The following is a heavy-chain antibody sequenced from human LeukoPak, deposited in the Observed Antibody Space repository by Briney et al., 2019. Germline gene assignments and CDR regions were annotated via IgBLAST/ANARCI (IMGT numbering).Heavy chain of an antibody. D-gene: IGHD6-13*01. Sequence: ASVKVSCKASGYTFTSYGISWVRQAPGQGLEWMGWISAYNGNTNYAQKLQGRVTMTTDTSTSTAYMELRSLRSDDTAVYYCARDGYSSSWYRLDYYYYYMDVWGKGTTVTVSS. J-gene: IGHJ6*03. CDR2: ISAYNGNT. CDR3: ARDGYSSSWYRLDYYYYYMDV. CDR1: GYTFTSYG. V-gene: IGHV1-18*01.